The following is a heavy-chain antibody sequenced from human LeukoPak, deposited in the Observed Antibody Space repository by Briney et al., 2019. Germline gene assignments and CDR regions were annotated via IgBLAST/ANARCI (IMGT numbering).Heavy chain of an antibody. CDR2: IYSGGST. V-gene: IGHV3-66*01. Sequence: GGSLRLSCAASGFTVSSNYMSWVRQAPGKGLEWVSVIYSGGSTYYADSVKGRFTISRDNSKNTLYLQMNSLRAEDTAVYYCARDNRDLGGSFDYWGQGTLVTVSS. D-gene: IGHD1-26*01. J-gene: IGHJ4*02. CDR3: ARDNRDLGGSFDY. CDR1: GFTVSSNY.